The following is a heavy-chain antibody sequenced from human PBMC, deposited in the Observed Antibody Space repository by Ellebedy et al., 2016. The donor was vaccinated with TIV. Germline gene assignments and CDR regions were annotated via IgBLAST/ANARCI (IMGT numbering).Heavy chain of an antibody. D-gene: IGHD2-8*01. J-gene: IGHJ4*02. CDR1: GFTFSIAG. CDR2: IVNRGRET. Sequence: GGSLRLSXAASGFTFSIAGMTWVRQAPGKGLEWVATIVNRGRETYYADPLKGRFTISRDNAMNSLYLQMDSLTVEDTAVYYCTRDGSEWSRDYWGQGTLVTVSS. V-gene: IGHV3-21*06. CDR3: TRDGSEWSRDY.